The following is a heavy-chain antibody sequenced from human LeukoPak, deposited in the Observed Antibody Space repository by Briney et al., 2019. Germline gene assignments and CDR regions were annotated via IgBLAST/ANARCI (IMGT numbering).Heavy chain of an antibody. V-gene: IGHV3-13*01. CDR1: GFTFSSYD. D-gene: IGHD3-3*01. Sequence: GGSLRLSCAASGFTFSSYDMHWVRQATGKGLEWVSAIGTAGDTYYPDSVKGRFTISRDNSKNTLYLQMNSLRAEDTAVYYCAKDLDLYYDFWSGYYPPSYFDYWGQGTLVTVSS. CDR3: AKDLDLYYDFWSGYYPPSYFDY. CDR2: IGTAGDT. J-gene: IGHJ4*02.